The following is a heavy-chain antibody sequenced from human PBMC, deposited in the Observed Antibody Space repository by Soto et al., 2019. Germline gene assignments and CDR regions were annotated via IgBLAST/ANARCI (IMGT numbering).Heavy chain of an antibody. CDR2: ISGSGGST. Sequence: GGSLRLSCAASGFTFSSYAMSWVRQAPGKGLEWVSAISGSGGSTYYADSVKGRFTISRDNSKNTLYLQMNSLRAEDTAVYYCAKVVTMIVVVTWFDYWGHGTLVTVSS. CDR1: GFTFSSYA. CDR3: AKVVTMIVVVTWFDY. J-gene: IGHJ4*01. V-gene: IGHV3-23*01. D-gene: IGHD3-22*01.